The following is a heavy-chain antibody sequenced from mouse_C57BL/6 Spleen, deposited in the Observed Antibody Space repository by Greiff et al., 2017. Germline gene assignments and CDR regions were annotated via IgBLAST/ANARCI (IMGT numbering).Heavy chain of an antibody. CDR2: IDPEDGET. Sequence: VQLQQSGAELVKPGASVKLSCTASGFNIKDYYMHWVKQRTEQGLEWIGRIDPEDGETKYAPKFKGKATITADNSSNTSSLQLSSLRSEKTAVYYCAHGTTVVAPFDYWGQGTTLTVSS. D-gene: IGHD1-1*01. CDR1: GFNIKDYY. J-gene: IGHJ2*01. CDR3: AHGTTVVAPFDY. V-gene: IGHV14-2*01.